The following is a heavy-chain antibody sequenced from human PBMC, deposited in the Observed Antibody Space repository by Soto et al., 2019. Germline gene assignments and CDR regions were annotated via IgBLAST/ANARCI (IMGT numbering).Heavy chain of an antibody. CDR1: GFTFSSYS. J-gene: IGHJ4*02. CDR3: AALPVAGRDVDY. D-gene: IGHD6-19*01. Sequence: DVQLVESGGGSVQPGGSLSLSCVASGFTFSSYSMNWVRQAPGKGLEWVSYLSSSSGTKYYADSVEGRFTISRDNAKNSLHLQMNNLRAEDTAIYYCAALPVAGRDVDYWGQGTLVTVSS. CDR2: LSSSSGTK. V-gene: IGHV3-48*01.